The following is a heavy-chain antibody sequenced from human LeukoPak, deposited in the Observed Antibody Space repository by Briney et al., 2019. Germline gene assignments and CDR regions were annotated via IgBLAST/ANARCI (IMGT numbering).Heavy chain of an antibody. CDR2: IYYSGST. Sequence: SETLSLTCTVSGGSISSYYWSWIRQPPGKGLEWIGYIYYSGSTNYNPSLKSRVTISVDTSKNQFSLKLSSVTAADTAVYYCARGIPSYYGSGSSPNWFDPWGQGTLVTVSS. D-gene: IGHD3-10*01. CDR1: GGSISSYY. CDR3: ARGIPSYYGSGSSPNWFDP. V-gene: IGHV4-59*01. J-gene: IGHJ5*02.